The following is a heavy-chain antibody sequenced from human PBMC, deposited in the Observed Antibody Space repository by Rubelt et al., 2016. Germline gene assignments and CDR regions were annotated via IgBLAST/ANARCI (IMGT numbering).Heavy chain of an antibody. CDR3: ARVVGGWFVF. CDR1: GFTVSSNY. CDR2: IYSVGTT. Sequence: EVQLVDSGGGLVQPGGSLRLSCVASGFTVSSNYMSWVRQAPGKGVEWVSVIYSVGTTFYADSVKGRFSISRDNAKNTVFLQMNSLGAEDTAVYYCARVVGGWFVFWGQGTLVTVSS. J-gene: IGHJ4*02. V-gene: IGHV3-66*01. D-gene: IGHD6-19*01.